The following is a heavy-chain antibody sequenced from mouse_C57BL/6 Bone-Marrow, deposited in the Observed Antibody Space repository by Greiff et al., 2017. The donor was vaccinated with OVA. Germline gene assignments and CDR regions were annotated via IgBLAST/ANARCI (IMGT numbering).Heavy chain of an antibody. CDR2: IDPETGGT. CDR3: TRHYYGSRGYFNV. CDR1: GYTFTDYE. J-gene: IGHJ1*03. Sequence: VQLVESGAELVRPGASVTLSCKASGYTFTDYEMHWVKQTPVHGLEWIGAIDPETGGTAYNQKFKGKAILTADKSSSTAYMELRSLTSEDSAVYYCTRHYYGSRGYFNVWGTGTTVTVSS. V-gene: IGHV1-15*01. D-gene: IGHD1-1*01.